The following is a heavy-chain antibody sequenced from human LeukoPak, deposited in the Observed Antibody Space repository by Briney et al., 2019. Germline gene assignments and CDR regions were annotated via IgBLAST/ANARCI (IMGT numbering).Heavy chain of an antibody. CDR2: IYSGAGT. D-gene: IGHD2-15*01. J-gene: IGHJ6*02. CDR1: GFIVNSNH. Sequence: PGGSLRLSCAASGFIVNSNHMNWVRQTPEKGLEWVSIIYSGAGTNYADSVKGRFTISTDNSKNTVYLQMNSLRAEDTALYFCATYIQRPPGMDVWGQGTTVTVSS. CDR3: ATYIQRPPGMDV. V-gene: IGHV3-53*01.